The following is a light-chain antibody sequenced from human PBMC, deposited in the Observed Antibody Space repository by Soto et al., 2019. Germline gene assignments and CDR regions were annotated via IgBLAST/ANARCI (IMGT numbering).Light chain of an antibody. CDR2: DAS. V-gene: IGKV1-5*01. CDR1: QSISNW. CDR3: QQYGSSPWT. J-gene: IGKJ1*01. Sequence: DIQMTQSPSTLSASVGDRVTITCRASQSISNWLAWYQQKPGKAPKLLIYDASSRATGIPDRFSGSGSGTDFTLTISRLEPEDFAVYYCQQYGSSPWTFGQGTKVDIK.